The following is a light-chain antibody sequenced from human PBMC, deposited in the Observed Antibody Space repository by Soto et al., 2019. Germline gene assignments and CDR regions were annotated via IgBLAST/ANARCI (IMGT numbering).Light chain of an antibody. CDR2: TGS. J-gene: IGKJ4*01. CDR1: QHISNW. V-gene: IGKV1-12*01. CDR3: QQANSCPLA. Sequence: DIQMTQSPSSVSASVGDRVSLTCRASQHISNWLAWYQQKQGSAPKLLIYTGSSLQSGVPSRFIGTGSGTDFTLTMSSLQPEDVATDYCQQANSCPLAFGGGTKVEIK.